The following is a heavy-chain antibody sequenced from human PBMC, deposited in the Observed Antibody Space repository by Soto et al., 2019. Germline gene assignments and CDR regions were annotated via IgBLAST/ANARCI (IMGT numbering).Heavy chain of an antibody. J-gene: IGHJ6*02. CDR1: GFTFSSYA. V-gene: IGHV3-30-3*01. D-gene: IGHD6-19*01. Sequence: PGGSLRLSCAASGFTFSSYAMHWVRQAPGKGLEWVAVISYDGSNKYYADSVKGRFTISRGNSKNTLYLQMNSLRAEDTAVYYCARDYAPPIASWLVRAIYGMDGWGQGTTVPV. CDR3: ARDYAPPIASWLVRAIYGMDG. CDR2: ISYDGSNK.